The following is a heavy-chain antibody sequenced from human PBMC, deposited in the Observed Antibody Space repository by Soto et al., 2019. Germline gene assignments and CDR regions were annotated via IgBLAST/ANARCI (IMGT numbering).Heavy chain of an antibody. CDR3: ARGRPFWSDFYIDY. D-gene: IGHD3-3*01. CDR1: GFRFSDYD. CDR2: IGTNTDT. J-gene: IGHJ4*02. V-gene: IGHV3-13*01. Sequence: EVQLVESGGVLIQRGGSLRLSCEASGFRFSDYDMNWVRQQPGKGLEWVAGIGTNTDTHYSDSVKGRFTISRENDKNSLYLQINSLKADDTAVYFCARGRPFWSDFYIDYWGQGTLLTVSS.